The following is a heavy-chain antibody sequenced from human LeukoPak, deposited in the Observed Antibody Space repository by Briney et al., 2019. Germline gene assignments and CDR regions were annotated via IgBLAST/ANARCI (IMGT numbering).Heavy chain of an antibody. V-gene: IGHV3-21*01. J-gene: IGHJ4*02. CDR2: ISAHSRYI. Sequence: GGSLRLSCAASGFTFSDFGMNWVRQAPGKGLEWVSSISAHSRYIYYADSVKGRFTISRDNAQSSLYLQMNSLRAEDSAVCYCARQYYDFWSGFYTADYYFDYWGRGTLVTVSS. CDR3: ARQYYDFWSGFYTADYYFDY. CDR1: GFTFSDFG. D-gene: IGHD3-3*01.